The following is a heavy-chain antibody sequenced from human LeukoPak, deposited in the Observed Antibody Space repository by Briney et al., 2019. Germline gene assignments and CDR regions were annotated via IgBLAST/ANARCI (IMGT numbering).Heavy chain of an antibody. CDR1: GGSISSYY. Sequence: SETLSLTFTVAGGSISSYYWSWIRQPPGQGLEWIGNIQYSGSTNYNPSLKSRVTISVDTSKNQFSLKLTSVTAADTAVYYCARSVFTTSSHPYFCDYWGQGTLVTVSS. CDR2: IQYSGST. D-gene: IGHD3-22*01. CDR3: ARSVFTTSSHPYFCDY. J-gene: IGHJ4*02. V-gene: IGHV4-59*01.